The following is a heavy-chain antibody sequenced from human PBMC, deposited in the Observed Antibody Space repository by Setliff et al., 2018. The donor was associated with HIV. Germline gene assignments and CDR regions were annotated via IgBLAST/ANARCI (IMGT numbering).Heavy chain of an antibody. CDR3: ARIPQLLDYAMDV. J-gene: IGHJ6*02. D-gene: IGHD2-2*01. V-gene: IGHV4-34*01. CDR2: INHSGST. CDR1: GGSFSGYY. Sequence: SETLSLTCAVYGGSFSGYYWSWIRQPPGRGLEWIGEINHSGSTNFNPSLKSRVTILVDNSKNQFSLNVNSVTAADTAVYYCARIPQLLDYAMDVWGQGTTVTVSS.